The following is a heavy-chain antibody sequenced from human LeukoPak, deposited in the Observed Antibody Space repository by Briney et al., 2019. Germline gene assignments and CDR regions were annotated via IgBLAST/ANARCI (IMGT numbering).Heavy chain of an antibody. J-gene: IGHJ3*02. CDR3: AKVVATMYAFDI. V-gene: IGHV3-30*18. CDR2: ISYDGSNK. Sequence: GGSLRLSCAASGFTFSSYGMHWVRQAPGKGLEWVAVISYDGSNKYYADSVKGRFTISRDNSKNTLYLQMNSLRAEDTAVYYCAKVVATMYAFDIWGQGTMVTVSS. CDR1: GFTFSSYG. D-gene: IGHD5-12*01.